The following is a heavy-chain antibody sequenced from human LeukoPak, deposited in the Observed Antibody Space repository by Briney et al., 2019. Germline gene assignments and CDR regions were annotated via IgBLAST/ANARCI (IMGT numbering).Heavy chain of an antibody. Sequence: SETLSLTCAVSGYSISSGYYWGWIRQPPGKGLEWIGSIYHSGSTYYNPSLKSRVTISVDTSKNQFSLKLSSVTAADTAVYYCARGADYYDSSGYCDYWGQGTLVTVSS. CDR3: ARGADYYDSSGYCDY. CDR2: IYHSGST. D-gene: IGHD3-22*01. CDR1: GYSISSGYY. J-gene: IGHJ4*02. V-gene: IGHV4-38-2*01.